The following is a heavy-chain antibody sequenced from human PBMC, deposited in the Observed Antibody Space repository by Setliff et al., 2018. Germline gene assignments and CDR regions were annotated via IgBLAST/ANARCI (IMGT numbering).Heavy chain of an antibody. Sequence: SETLSLTCTVSGASLSSGTYYWGWIRQPPGKGLEWIGNIYDSGSSNYNASLKSRLIITRDTSKNQISLKLTSVTAADTAVYYCGRGFSRIEGWGNWFDPWGQGILVTAPQ. CDR3: GRGFSRIEGWGNWFDP. CDR1: GASLSSGTYY. V-gene: IGHV4-39*01. D-gene: IGHD2-15*01. CDR2: IYDSGSS. J-gene: IGHJ5*02.